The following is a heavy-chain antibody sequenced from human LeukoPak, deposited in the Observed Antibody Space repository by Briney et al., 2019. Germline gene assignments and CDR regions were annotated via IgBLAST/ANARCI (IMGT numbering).Heavy chain of an antibody. CDR3: ARGGGSYLVS. V-gene: IGHV3-7*01. Sequence: GGSLRLSCAASGFTLTNYWMGWVRQAPGKGLEWVANIRPEGSDKYYVDSVKGRFTISRDNAKNSLYLQMNSLRVEDTAVYYCARGGGSYLVSWGQGTLVTISS. J-gene: IGHJ5*02. CDR2: IRPEGSDK. D-gene: IGHD1-26*01. CDR1: GFTLTNYW.